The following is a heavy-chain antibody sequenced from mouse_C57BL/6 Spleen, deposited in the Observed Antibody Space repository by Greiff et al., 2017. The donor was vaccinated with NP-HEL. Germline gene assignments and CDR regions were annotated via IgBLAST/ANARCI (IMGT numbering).Heavy chain of an antibody. CDR3: ARKIYYYGSSYFDY. Sequence: QVQLQQPGAELVKPGASVKMSCKASGYTFTSYWITWVKQRPGQGLEWIGDIYPGSGSTNYNEKFKSKATLTVDTSSSTAYMQLSSLTSEDSAVYYGARKIYYYGSSYFDYWGQGTTLTVSS. J-gene: IGHJ2*01. V-gene: IGHV1-55*01. CDR2: IYPGSGST. CDR1: GYTFTSYW. D-gene: IGHD1-1*01.